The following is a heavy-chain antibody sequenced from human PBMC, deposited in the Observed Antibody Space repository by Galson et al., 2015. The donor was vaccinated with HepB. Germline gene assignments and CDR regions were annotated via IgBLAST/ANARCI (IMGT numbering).Heavy chain of an antibody. J-gene: IGHJ6*02. D-gene: IGHD3-3*01. CDR3: AKDSRSDLGMDV. V-gene: IGHV3-30*18. CDR2: ISYDGSNK. CDR1: GFTFSSYG. Sequence: SLRLSCAASGFTFSSYGMHWVRQAPGKGLEWVAVISYDGSNKYYADSVKGRFTISRDNSKNTLYLQMNSLRAEDTAVYYCAKDSRSDLGMDVWGQGTTVTVSS.